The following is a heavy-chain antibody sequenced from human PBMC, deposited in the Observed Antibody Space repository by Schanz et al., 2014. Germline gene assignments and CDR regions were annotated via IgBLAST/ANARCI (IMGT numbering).Heavy chain of an antibody. CDR1: GFTFSYAW. Sequence: EVQLLESGGGLVQPGGSLRLSCAASGFTFSYAWMSWVRQAPGKGLEWVGRIKSKFDGATTDYVAPVKGTFSISRDDSQSALYLQMNSLKIEDTAVYDSATASSPVCEARAGSSFHLWGQGTLVTVSP. J-gene: IGHJ5*02. CDR2: IKSKFDGATT. CDR3: ATASSPVCEARAGSSFHL. V-gene: IGHV3-15*01. D-gene: IGHD6-13*01.